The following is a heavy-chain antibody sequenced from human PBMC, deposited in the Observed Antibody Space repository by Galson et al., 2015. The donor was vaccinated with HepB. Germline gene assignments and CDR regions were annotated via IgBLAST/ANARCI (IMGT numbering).Heavy chain of an antibody. Sequence: SLRLSCAASGFSFNTYGIHWVRQAPDKGLEWVAVVSLDGNNQYYADSVKGRFTVSRDNSKNTLYLQMNSLRADDTAIYYCAKNAGGQWLNYYFDYWGQGTLVTVSS. CDR1: GFSFNTYG. D-gene: IGHD6-19*01. CDR2: VSLDGNNQ. J-gene: IGHJ4*02. CDR3: AKNAGGQWLNYYFDY. V-gene: IGHV3-30*18.